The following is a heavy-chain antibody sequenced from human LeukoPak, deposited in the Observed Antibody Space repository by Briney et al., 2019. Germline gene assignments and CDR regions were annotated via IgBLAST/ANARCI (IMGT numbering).Heavy chain of an antibody. CDR1: GGSISSGGYY. CDR2: ICYSGST. D-gene: IGHD1-14*01. J-gene: IGHJ4*02. V-gene: IGHV4-31*03. Sequence: SQTLSLTCTVSGGSISSGGYYWSWIRQHPGKGLEWIGYICYSGSTYYNPSLKSRVTISVDTSKNQFSLKLSSVTAADTAVYYCAREKSMDPTIDYWGQGTLVTVSS. CDR3: AREKSMDPTIDY.